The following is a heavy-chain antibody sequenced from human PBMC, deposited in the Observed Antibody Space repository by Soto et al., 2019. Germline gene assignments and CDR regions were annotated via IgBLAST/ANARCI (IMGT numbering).Heavy chain of an antibody. CDR3: VKGGWLDD. Sequence: EVQLFESGGGLIQPGGSLRLSCAASGFPFSTYEMTWSRQSPGKGLEWVAFITSSGGPTYYADSVRGRFTISRDNSKNTLYLQMDSLRVEDTATYYCVKGGWLDDGGQGTLVTVSS. CDR2: ITSSGGPT. CDR1: GFPFSTYE. J-gene: IGHJ5*02. V-gene: IGHV3-23*01.